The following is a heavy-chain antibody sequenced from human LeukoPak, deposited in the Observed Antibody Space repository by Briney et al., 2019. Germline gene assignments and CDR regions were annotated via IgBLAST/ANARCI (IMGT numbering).Heavy chain of an antibody. J-gene: IGHJ4*02. Sequence: GGSLRLSCAASGFTFRSYWMHWVRQAPGKGLVWVSRINSDGSSPSYADSVKGRFTISRDNAKNTLYLQMNSLRAEDTAVYYCARVPYYYDSSGFYFDYWGQGTLVTVSS. D-gene: IGHD3-22*01. V-gene: IGHV3-74*01. CDR2: INSDGSSP. CDR1: GFTFRSYW. CDR3: ARVPYYYDSSGFYFDY.